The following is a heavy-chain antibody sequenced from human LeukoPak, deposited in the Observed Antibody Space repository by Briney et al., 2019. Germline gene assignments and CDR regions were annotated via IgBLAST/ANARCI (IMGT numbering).Heavy chain of an antibody. CDR3: AREDAPGAYYGSGSFHVDY. Sequence: SVKVSCKASGGTFSSYAISWVRQAPGQGLEWMGGIIPIFGTANYAQKFQGRVTITADESTSTAYMELSSLRSEDTAVYYCAREDAPGAYYGSGSFHVDYWGQGTLVTVSS. V-gene: IGHV1-69*13. CDR2: IIPIFGTA. D-gene: IGHD3-10*01. J-gene: IGHJ4*02. CDR1: GGTFSSYA.